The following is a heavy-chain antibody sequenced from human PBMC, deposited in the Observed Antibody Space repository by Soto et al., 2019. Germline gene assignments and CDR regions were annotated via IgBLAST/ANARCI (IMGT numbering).Heavy chain of an antibody. Sequence: QVQLVQSGAEVKKPGASVKVSCKASGYTFTSYGISWVRQAPGQGLEWMGWMSAYNGNTNYTHKLQGSVTITKDTSTSTDYMEMRGLRSEDTAVYYCARMAAVDFFDIWGQGTMVTVSS. CDR1: GYTFTSYG. CDR3: ARMAAVDFFDI. J-gene: IGHJ3*02. CDR2: MSAYNGNT. D-gene: IGHD6-19*01. V-gene: IGHV1-18*01.